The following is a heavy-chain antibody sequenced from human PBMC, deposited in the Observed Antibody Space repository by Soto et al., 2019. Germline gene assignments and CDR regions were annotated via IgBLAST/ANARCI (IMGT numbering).Heavy chain of an antibody. Sequence: PGGSLRLSCAASGFTFDNYAMHWVRQAPGKGLEWVSGISWNSGSLAYADSVKGRFIVSRDNAKNFLYLQMNSLRPEDMALYYCVKVMNRASFETYYHGMAVWGQGTSVTVSS. CDR1: GFTFDNYA. D-gene: IGHD3-9*01. CDR2: ISWNSGSL. J-gene: IGHJ6*02. CDR3: VKVMNRASFETYYHGMAV. V-gene: IGHV3-9*03.